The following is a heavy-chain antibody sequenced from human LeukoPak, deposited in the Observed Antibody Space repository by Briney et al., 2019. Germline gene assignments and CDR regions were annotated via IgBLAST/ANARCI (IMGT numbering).Heavy chain of an antibody. J-gene: IGHJ6*03. CDR2: IYYSGTT. Sequence: SETLSLTCTVSGDSISSSSYYWGWIRQPPGKGLEWIGSIYYSGTTHYTPSLKSRVSISVDTSKNQFSLRLNSPTATDTAVYYCARHHAHYFYYMAVWGKGTTVIVSS. CDR3: ARHHAHYFYYMAV. V-gene: IGHV4-39*01. CDR1: GDSISSSSYY.